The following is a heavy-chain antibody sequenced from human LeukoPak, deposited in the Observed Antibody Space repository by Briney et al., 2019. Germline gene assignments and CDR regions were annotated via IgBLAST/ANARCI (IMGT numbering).Heavy chain of an antibody. Sequence: GGSLRLSCAASGFTLSYVWMSWVRQAPGKGLEWVGRIKSKDVGATTDYAAPVKGRFTISRDDSKKSLYLQMDSLKTEDTAVYYCATDLAQGYLGSWGQGTLVTVSS. CDR3: ATDLAQGYLGS. J-gene: IGHJ4*02. V-gene: IGHV3-15*01. CDR1: GFTLSYVW. CDR2: IKSKDVGATT. D-gene: IGHD1-1*01.